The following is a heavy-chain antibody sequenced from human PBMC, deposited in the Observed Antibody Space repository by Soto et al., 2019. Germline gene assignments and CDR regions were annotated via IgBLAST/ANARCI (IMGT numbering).Heavy chain of an antibody. V-gene: IGHV3-23*01. Sequence: GSLRLSCAASGFTFKTYDMNWVRQAQGKGLEWVPTISGSGVNTFYADSVKGRFTISRDNSKNMLYLQMNSLRVEDTALYYCAKAGDVVVTYFDSWGQGSLVTVSS. CDR3: AKAGDVVVTYFDS. D-gene: IGHD2-21*01. CDR1: GFTFKTYD. J-gene: IGHJ5*01. CDR2: ISGSGVNT.